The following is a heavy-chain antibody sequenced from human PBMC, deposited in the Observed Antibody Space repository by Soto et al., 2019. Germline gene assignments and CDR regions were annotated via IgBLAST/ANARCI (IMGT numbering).Heavy chain of an antibody. CDR3: ARQWLVRYFDL. CDR1: GGSFNAYY. J-gene: IGHJ2*01. D-gene: IGHD6-19*01. V-gene: IGHV4-34*02. CDR2: VNHSGST. Sequence: QVQLQQWGAGLLKPSETLSLTCAVYGGSFNAYYWSWIRQPPGKELEWIGEVNHSGSTTYNPSLKRRVTISVDASTNPFSLMLSSMTAADTAVYYCARQWLVRYFDLWGRGTLVTVSS.